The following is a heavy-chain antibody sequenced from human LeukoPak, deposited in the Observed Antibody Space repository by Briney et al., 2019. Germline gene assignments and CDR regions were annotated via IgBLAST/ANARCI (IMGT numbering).Heavy chain of an antibody. V-gene: IGHV1-2*02. CDR3: ARVRIAVAGKYYFDY. Sequence: ASVKVSCKASGYTXTGYYMHGVRQAPGQGLEWMGWINPNSGGTNYAQKFQGRVTMTRDTSISTAYMELSRLRSDDTAVYYCARVRIAVAGKYYFDYWGQGTLVTVSS. D-gene: IGHD6-19*01. J-gene: IGHJ4*02. CDR1: GYTXTGYY. CDR2: INPNSGGT.